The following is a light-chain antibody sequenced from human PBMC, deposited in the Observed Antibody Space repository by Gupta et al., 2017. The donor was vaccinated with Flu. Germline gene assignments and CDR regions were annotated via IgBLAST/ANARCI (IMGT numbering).Light chain of an antibody. CDR3: KQYNSYPYT. CDR2: KAS. CDR1: QSISSW. J-gene: IGKJ2*01. V-gene: IGKV1-5*03. Sequence: FQMTHSPSTLSASIADRVTITCRATQSISSWLDWYQQKPGKAPKLLIYKASTLESGVPSRFSGSGSGTEFTLTISRLEADDFATYYCKQYNSYPYTFGQGTKLEIK.